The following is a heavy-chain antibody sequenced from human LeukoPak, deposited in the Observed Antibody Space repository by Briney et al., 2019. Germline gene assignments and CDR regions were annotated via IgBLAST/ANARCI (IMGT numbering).Heavy chain of an antibody. V-gene: IGHV3-30*01. CDR3: ARARVRGVSFFAY. J-gene: IGHJ4*02. Sequence: GRSLRLSCEASGFTFSTYAMHWVRQAPGKGLEWVSEMSYDGSNEYYADSVKGRFTISRGKSKNTLYLQMNSLTAEDSAVYYCARARVRGVSFFAYWGQGTLATVSS. D-gene: IGHD2-21*01. CDR1: GFTFSTYA. CDR2: MSYDGSNE.